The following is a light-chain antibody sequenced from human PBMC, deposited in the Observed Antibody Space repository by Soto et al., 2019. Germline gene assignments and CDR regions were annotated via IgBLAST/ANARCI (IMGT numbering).Light chain of an antibody. J-gene: IGKJ5*01. V-gene: IGKV3-11*01. Sequence: EIVLTQSPATLSLSPGERATLSCRVSQSVSNYLAWYQQKPGQAPRLLIYDASSRATGIPARFSGSGSGTDFTLTISSLEPEDFAVYYCQQRSNWPSITFGQGTRLEIK. CDR1: QSVSNY. CDR2: DAS. CDR3: QQRSNWPSIT.